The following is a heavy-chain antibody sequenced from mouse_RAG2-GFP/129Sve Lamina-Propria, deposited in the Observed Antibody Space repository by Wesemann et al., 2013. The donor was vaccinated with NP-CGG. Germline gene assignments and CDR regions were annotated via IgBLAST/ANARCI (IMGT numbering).Heavy chain of an antibody. J-gene: IGHJ3*01. D-gene: IGHD4-1*01. CDR3: ASPLTGEFAY. V-gene: IGHV1-7*01. CDR1: GYTFTSYW. CDR2: INPSSGYT. Sequence: QVQLQQSGAELAKPGASVKMSCKASGYTFTSYWMHWVKQRPGQGLEWIGYINPSSGYTEYNQKFKDKATLTADKSSSTAYMQLSSLTSEDSAVYYCASPLTGEFAYWGQGTLVTVSA.